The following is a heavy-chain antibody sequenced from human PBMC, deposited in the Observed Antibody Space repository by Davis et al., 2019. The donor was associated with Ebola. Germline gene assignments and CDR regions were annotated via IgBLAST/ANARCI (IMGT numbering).Heavy chain of an antibody. V-gene: IGHV3-49*04. D-gene: IGHD1-26*01. CDR3: TREFGGSYGY. CDR1: GFTFGDYA. CDR2: IRSKAYGGTT. Sequence: GGSLRLSCTASGFTFGDYAMSWVRQAPGKGLEWVGFIRSKAYGGTTEYAASVKGRFTISSDDSKSIAYLQMNNLKTEDTAFYYCTREFGGSYGYWGQGTLVTVSS. J-gene: IGHJ4*02.